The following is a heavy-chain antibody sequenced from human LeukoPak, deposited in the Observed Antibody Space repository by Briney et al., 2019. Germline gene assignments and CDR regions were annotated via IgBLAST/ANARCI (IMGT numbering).Heavy chain of an antibody. Sequence: PSETLSLTCAVYGVSFSGYYWSWIRQPPGKGLEWIGEINHSGSTNYNPSLKSRVTISVDTSKNQFSLKLSSVTAADTAVYYCVRAPGTGDYYYYYGMDVWGQGTTVTVSS. J-gene: IGHJ6*02. V-gene: IGHV4-34*01. CDR3: VRAPGTGDYYYYYGMDV. D-gene: IGHD7-27*01. CDR1: GVSFSGYY. CDR2: INHSGST.